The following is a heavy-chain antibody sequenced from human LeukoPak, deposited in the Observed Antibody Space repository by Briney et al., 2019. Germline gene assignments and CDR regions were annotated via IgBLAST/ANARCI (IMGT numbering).Heavy chain of an antibody. Sequence: GGSLRLSCEGSGFSINGYAMSWVRQAPGKGLEWVAVTGGSDDNTHYADSVKGRFNVSRDTSENRLFLQMNSLRPDDSALYYCTKDLMTGFSSGWYLAYWGQGTLVTVSS. D-gene: IGHD6-25*01. V-gene: IGHV3-23*01. J-gene: IGHJ4*02. CDR1: GFSINGYA. CDR3: TKDLMTGFSSGWYLAY. CDR2: TGGSDDNT.